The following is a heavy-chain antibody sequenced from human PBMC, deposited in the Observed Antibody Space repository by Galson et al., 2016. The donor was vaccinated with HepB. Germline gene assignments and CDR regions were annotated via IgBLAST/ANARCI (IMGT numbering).Heavy chain of an antibody. V-gene: IGHV3-21*01. CDR2: ISSSDSSI. Sequence: GFTFSAYSMNWVRQAPGKGLEWVSSISSSDSSIYYADSVRGRFTISRDNAKNSLYLQMNSLRAEDTAVYYCARTSAANWYFDLWGRGTLVTVSS. CDR1: GFTFSAYS. D-gene: IGHD6-13*01. CDR3: ARTSAANWYFDL. J-gene: IGHJ2*01.